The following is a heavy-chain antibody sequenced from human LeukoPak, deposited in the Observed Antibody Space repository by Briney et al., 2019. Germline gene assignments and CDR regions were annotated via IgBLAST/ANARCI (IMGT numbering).Heavy chain of an antibody. J-gene: IGHJ4*02. CDR1: GFTFTSSA. CDR2: IIPIFGTA. Sequence: ASVKVSCKASGFTFTSSAMQWVRQAPGQGLECMGGIIPIFGTANYAQKFQGRVTITADKSTSTAYMELSSLRSEDTAVYYCARGTYYYDSSGYYYELDYWGQGTLVTVSS. D-gene: IGHD3-22*01. V-gene: IGHV1-69*06. CDR3: ARGTYYYDSSGYYYELDY.